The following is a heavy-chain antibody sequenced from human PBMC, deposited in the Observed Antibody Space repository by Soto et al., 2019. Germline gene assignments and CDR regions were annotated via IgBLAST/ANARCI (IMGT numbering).Heavy chain of an antibody. CDR1: GFTFDDYA. CDR3: ARGNYIESQNDAFDI. Sequence: GGSLRLSCAASGFTFDDYAMHWVRQAPGKGLEWVSGISWNSGSIGYADSVKGRFTISRDNAKNSLYLQMNSLRSEDTAVYYCARGNYIESQNDAFDIWGQGTMVTVSS. CDR2: ISWNSGSI. D-gene: IGHD1-7*01. J-gene: IGHJ3*02. V-gene: IGHV3-9*01.